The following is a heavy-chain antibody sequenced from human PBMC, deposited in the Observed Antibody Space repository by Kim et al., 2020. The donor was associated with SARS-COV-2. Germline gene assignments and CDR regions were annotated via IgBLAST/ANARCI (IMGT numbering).Heavy chain of an antibody. CDR3: ARVKQSSSGQAPDY. CDR1: GFTFSSYS. D-gene: IGHD6-6*01. CDR2: ISSSSSYI. Sequence: GGSLRLSCAASGFTFSSYSMNWVRQAPGKGLEWVSSISSSSSYIYYADSVKGRFTISRDNAKNSLYLQMNSLRAEDTAVYYCARVKQSSSGQAPDYWGQGTLVTVSS. V-gene: IGHV3-21*01. J-gene: IGHJ4*02.